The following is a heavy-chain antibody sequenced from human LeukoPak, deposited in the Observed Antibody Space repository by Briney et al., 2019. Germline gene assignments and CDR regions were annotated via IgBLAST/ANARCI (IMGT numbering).Heavy chain of an antibody. J-gene: IGHJ3*02. V-gene: IGHV4-39*01. D-gene: IGHD3-10*01. Sequence: SETLSLTCSVSGVSISSTTLYWGLICQPPGKGLEWIGSINYSGGTSYNPSLKSRLTISRDTTKTQFSLKLSSVTAADTAIYYCARYQGGTMFDIWGQGTKVTVSS. CDR1: GVSISSTTLY. CDR2: INYSGGT. CDR3: ARYQGGTMFDI.